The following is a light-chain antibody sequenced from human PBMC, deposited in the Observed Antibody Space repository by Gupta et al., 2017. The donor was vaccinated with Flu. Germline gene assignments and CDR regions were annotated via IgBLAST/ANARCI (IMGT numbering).Light chain of an antibody. Sequence: PSSRSASVGDTVTITCRASQGIRDYLGWYQQKPGRAPKLLISATYNLQSGVPSRFSGTAAGTEFTLTISSLQAEDFATYYCLQQFSYPWTFGQGTKVDIK. CDR1: QGIRDY. CDR2: ATY. J-gene: IGKJ1*01. CDR3: LQQFSYPWT. V-gene: IGKV1-17*01.